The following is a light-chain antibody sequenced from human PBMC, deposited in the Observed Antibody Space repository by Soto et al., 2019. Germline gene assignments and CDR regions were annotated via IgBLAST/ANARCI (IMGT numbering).Light chain of an antibody. Sequence: QSVLTQPASVSGSPGQSITISCTGTSSDVGGYNYVSWYQQHPGKAPKLMIYAVSNRPSGVSNRFSGSKSGNTASLTISGHHAEDEAEYDCSSYTSSSTHVVFGGGTKLTVL. V-gene: IGLV2-14*01. CDR1: SSDVGGYNY. CDR3: SSYTSSSTHVV. CDR2: AVS. J-gene: IGLJ2*01.